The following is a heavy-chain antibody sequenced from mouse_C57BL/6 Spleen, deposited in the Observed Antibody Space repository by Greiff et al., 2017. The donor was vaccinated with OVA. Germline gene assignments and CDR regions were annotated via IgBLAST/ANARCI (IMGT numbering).Heavy chain of an antibody. J-gene: IGHJ4*01. CDR1: GFSFNTYA. CDR3: VRHLGRVYAMDY. V-gene: IGHV10-1*01. CDR2: IRSKSNNYAT. Sequence: EVKVVESGGGLVQPKGSLKLSCAASGFSFNTYAMNWVRQAPGKGLEWVARIRSKSNNYATYYADSVKDRFTISRDDSESMLYLQMNNLKTEDTAMYYCVRHLGRVYAMDYWGQGTSVTVSS. D-gene: IGHD4-1*01.